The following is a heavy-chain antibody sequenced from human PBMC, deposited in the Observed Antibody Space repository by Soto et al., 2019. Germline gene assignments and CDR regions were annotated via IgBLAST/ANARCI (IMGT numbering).Heavy chain of an antibody. CDR2: SRNKDNSYST. CDR3: TINYYDTSGYSIDI. D-gene: IGHD3-22*01. CDR1: GFTFSAHY. V-gene: IGHV3-72*01. J-gene: IGHJ3*02. Sequence: EVQLVESGGGLVQPGGSLRLSCAASGFTFSAHYMDWVRQAPEKGLEWVGRSRNKDNSYSTEYAASVKGRFTLSRDDSKSSFYLQMNSLKTEDTAVYYCTINYYDTSGYSIDIWGQGTMVTDSS.